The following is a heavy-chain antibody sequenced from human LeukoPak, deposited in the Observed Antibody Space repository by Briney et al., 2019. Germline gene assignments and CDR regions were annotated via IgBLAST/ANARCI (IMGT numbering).Heavy chain of an antibody. V-gene: IGHV3-11*01. CDR2: ISSSGSTI. J-gene: IGHJ4*02. CDR3: ARDRRLDYYGSGSYYNLWYFDY. Sequence: GGSLRLSCAASGFTFSDYYMSWIRQAPGKGLEGVSYISSSGSTIYYADSVKGRFTISRDNAKNSLYLQMNSLRAEDTAVYYCARDRRLDYYGSGSYYNLWYFDYWGQGTLVTVSS. D-gene: IGHD3-10*01. CDR1: GFTFSDYY.